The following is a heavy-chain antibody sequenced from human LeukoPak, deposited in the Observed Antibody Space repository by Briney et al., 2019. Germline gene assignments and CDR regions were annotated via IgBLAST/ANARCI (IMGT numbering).Heavy chain of an antibody. D-gene: IGHD2-15*01. Sequence: GGSLRLSCAASGFTFSDHYMDWVRQAPGKGREWVGRIRNKANSYTTKYAASVNGRFTISRDDSKNALYLQMSSLKTEDTAVYYCTRGGMTPFDYWGQGILVTVSS. CDR2: IRNKANSYTT. CDR1: GFTFSDHY. V-gene: IGHV3-72*01. CDR3: TRGGMTPFDY. J-gene: IGHJ4*02.